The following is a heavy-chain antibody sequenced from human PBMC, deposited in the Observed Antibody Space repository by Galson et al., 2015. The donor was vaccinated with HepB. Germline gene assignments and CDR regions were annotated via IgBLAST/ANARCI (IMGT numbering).Heavy chain of an antibody. V-gene: IGHV5-10-1*01. CDR3: ARRDGSNKFDY. J-gene: IGHJ4*02. Sequence: QSGAEVKKPGESLRISCKASGYSFPNYWITWVRQMPGKGLEWMGRIDPSDSYTNYSPSFQGHVIISADKSITTAYLQWSSLKASDTAIYYCARRDGSNKFDYWGQGTLVTVSS. CDR1: GYSFPNYW. CDR2: IDPSDSYT. D-gene: IGHD5-24*01.